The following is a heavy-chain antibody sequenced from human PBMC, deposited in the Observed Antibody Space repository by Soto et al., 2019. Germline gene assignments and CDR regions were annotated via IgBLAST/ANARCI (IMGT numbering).Heavy chain of an antibody. Sequence: GGSLRLSCDASGFTFSKYGMHWVRQAPGQGLEWVALIWYDGNTKYYADSVKGRFTISRDNSGNTVYLQMNSLRAGDTAVYFCAREGGVSTIYGLDVWGPGTTVTVSS. CDR2: IWYDGNTK. D-gene: IGHD2-8*01. CDR1: GFTFSKYG. V-gene: IGHV3-33*01. J-gene: IGHJ6*02. CDR3: AREGGVSTIYGLDV.